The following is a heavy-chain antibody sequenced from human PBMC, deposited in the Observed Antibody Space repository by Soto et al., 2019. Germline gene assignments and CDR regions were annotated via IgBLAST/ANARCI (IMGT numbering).Heavy chain of an antibody. V-gene: IGHV1-18*01. CDR1: GYTFTSYG. J-gene: IGHJ4*02. D-gene: IGHD3-10*01. Sequence: ASVKVSCKASGYTFTSYGISWVRQAPGQGLEWMGWISAYNGNTNYAQKLQGRVTMTTDTSTSTAYMELRSLRSDDTAVYYCARDTGSLLWFGELFFDYWGQGTLDTVSS. CDR2: ISAYNGNT. CDR3: ARDTGSLLWFGELFFDY.